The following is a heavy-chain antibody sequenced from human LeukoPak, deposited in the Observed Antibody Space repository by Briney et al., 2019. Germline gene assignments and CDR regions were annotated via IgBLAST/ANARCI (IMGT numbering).Heavy chain of an antibody. Sequence: GASVKVSCKASGYTFTSYYMHWVRQAPGQGLEWMGWVNPKSGGSNYVQKFQGRVTMTRDTPISTSYMELSRLRSDDTAVYYCTRGIAPDFDYWGQGTLVTVSS. V-gene: IGHV1-2*02. CDR1: GYTFTSYY. D-gene: IGHD2-21*01. CDR2: VNPKSGGS. J-gene: IGHJ4*02. CDR3: TRGIAPDFDY.